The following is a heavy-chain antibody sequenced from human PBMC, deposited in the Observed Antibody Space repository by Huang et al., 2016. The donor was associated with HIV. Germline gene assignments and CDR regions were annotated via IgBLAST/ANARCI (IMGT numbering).Heavy chain of an antibody. V-gene: IGHV1-69*13. Sequence: QVQLLQSGAEVKKPGSSVKVSCKASGGPFRSYSIAWVRQAPGQGLEWMASLMPVFDSPNYAQKLHGRGRVTADESTSTVYMELRDLRPDDTAVYFCARGSLEYSVSSSLDYWGQGTHVTVSS. CDR3: ARGSLEYSVSSSLDY. CDR1: GGPFRSYS. J-gene: IGHJ4*02. CDR2: LMPVFDSP. D-gene: IGHD4-4*01.